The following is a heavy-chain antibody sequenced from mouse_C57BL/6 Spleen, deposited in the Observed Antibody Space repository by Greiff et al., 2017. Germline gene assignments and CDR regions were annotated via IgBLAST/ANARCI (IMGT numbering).Heavy chain of an antibody. CDR3: ARGGRGGYEGGVYAMDY. Sequence: QVQLQQSGAELMKPGASVKLSCKATGYTFTGYWIEWVKQRPGHGLEWIGEILPGSGSTNYNEKFKGKATFTADTSSNTAYMQLSSLTTEDSAIYYCARGGRGGYEGGVYAMDYWGQGTSVTVSS. V-gene: IGHV1-9*01. D-gene: IGHD2-2*01. CDR2: ILPGSGST. J-gene: IGHJ4*01. CDR1: GYTFTGYW.